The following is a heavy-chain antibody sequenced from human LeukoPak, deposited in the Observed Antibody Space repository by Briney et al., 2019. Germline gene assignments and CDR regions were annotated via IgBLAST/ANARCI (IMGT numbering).Heavy chain of an antibody. CDR1: GYTFTGYY. CDR3: ARDGSSSSFSVFSLDH. CDR2: INPNSGGT. J-gene: IGHJ4*02. Sequence: GASVKVSCKASGYTFTGYYMHWVRQAPGQGLEWMGWINPNSGGTNYAQKFQGRVTMTRDTSISTAYMELSRLRSDDTAVYYCARDGSSSSFSVFSLDHWGQGTLVTVSS. V-gene: IGHV1-2*02. D-gene: IGHD6-6*01.